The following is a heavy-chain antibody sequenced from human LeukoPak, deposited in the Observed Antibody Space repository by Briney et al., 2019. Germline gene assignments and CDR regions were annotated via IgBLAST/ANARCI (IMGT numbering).Heavy chain of an antibody. D-gene: IGHD3-16*01. CDR1: GFTFSSYA. Sequence: PGGSLRLSCAASGFTFSSYAMSWVRQAPGKGLEWVSAISGSGGNTYYADSVKGRFTISRDNSKNTLYLQMNSLRAEDTAVYYCAKGGESEYELDYWGQGTLVTVSS. CDR2: ISGSGGNT. CDR3: AKGGESEYELDY. J-gene: IGHJ4*02. V-gene: IGHV3-23*01.